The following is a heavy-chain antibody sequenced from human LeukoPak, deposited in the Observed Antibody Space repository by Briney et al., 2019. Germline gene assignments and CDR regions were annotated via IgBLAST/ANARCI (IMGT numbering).Heavy chain of an antibody. Sequence: ASVKVSCKASGNIFTGYYMHWVRQAPGQGLEWMGSINHNSGGIKYAQKFQGRVTMTRHTSISTAYMELSRLRSDDTAVYYCARVHFWSGFYFYYWGQGTLVTVSS. V-gene: IGHV1-2*02. CDR2: INHNSGGI. CDR3: ARVHFWSGFYFYY. D-gene: IGHD3-3*02. CDR1: GNIFTGYY. J-gene: IGHJ4*02.